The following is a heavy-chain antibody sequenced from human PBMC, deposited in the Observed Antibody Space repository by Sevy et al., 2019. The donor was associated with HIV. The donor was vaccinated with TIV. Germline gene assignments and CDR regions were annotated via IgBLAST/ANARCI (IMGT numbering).Heavy chain of an antibody. CDR1: GFSFSLYA. J-gene: IGHJ4*02. D-gene: IGHD6-13*01. CDR3: AKEGTWYGRDYFDY. V-gene: IGHV3-23*01. CDR2: ISGGGGST. Sequence: ESLKISCVASGFSFSLYAMSWVRQAPGKGLEWVSAISGGGGSTYYADSVKGRFTISRDTSKNTLSLQMTSLRAEDTAVYYCAKEGTWYGRDYFDYWGQGTLVTVSS.